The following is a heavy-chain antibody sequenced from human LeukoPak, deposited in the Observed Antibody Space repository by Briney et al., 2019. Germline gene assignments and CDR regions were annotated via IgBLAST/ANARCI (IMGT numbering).Heavy chain of an antibody. CDR3: ASRAPNYCSGGSCFAY. CDR2: INHSGST. J-gene: IGHJ4*02. V-gene: IGHV4-34*01. Sequence: SETLSLTCTVSGGSISSYYWSWIRQPPGKGLEWIGEINHSGSTNYNPSLKSRVTISVDTSKNQFSLKLSSVTAADTAVYYCASRAPNYCSGGSCFAYWGQGTLVTVSS. D-gene: IGHD2-15*01. CDR1: GGSISSYY.